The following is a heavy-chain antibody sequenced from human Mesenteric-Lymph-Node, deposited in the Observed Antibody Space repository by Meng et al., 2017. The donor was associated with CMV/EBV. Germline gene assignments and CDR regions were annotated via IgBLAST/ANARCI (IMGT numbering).Heavy chain of an antibody. CDR1: GGAFSSHA. Sequence: SVKVSCKASGGAFSSHAISWVRQAPGQGLEWVGGIIPISGITNYAQKFQGRVTITADRSTSTAYMELSSLRSEDTAVYYCARDRVSIMLLPTSRKGTYYYYGMDVWGQGTTVTVSS. V-gene: IGHV1-69*10. CDR2: IIPISGIT. J-gene: IGHJ6*02. CDR3: ARDRVSIMLLPTSRKGTYYYYGMDV. D-gene: IGHD1-26*01.